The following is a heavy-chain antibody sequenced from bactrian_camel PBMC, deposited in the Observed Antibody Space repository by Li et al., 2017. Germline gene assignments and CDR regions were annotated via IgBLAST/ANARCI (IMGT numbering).Heavy chain of an antibody. CDR2: IYPDGTST. CDR3: ATGLLPVF. V-gene: IGHV3-2*01. D-gene: IGHD3*01. CDR1: GFTYGDYYSSYY. Sequence: VQLVESGGGLVQPGGSLRLSCAASGFTYGDYYSSYYINWVRQAPGEGLEWVSGIYPDGTSTYYADSVKGRLTVSRDNAKNTLYLQLNSLKAEDTGMYYCATGLLPVFWGQGTQVTVS. J-gene: IGHJ4*01.